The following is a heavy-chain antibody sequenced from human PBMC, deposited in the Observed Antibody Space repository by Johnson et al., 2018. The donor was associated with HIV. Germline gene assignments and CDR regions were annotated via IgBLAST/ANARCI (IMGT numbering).Heavy chain of an antibody. CDR3: ASIDAFDI. Sequence: QMQLVESGGGVVQPGGSLRLSCAASGFTFRSYGMHWVRQAPGKGLEWVAFIRHDGSNKYYADSVKGRFTISRDNSKNTLYLQMNSLRAEDTAVYYCASIDAFDIWGQGTMVTVSS. CDR2: IRHDGSNK. V-gene: IGHV3-30*02. J-gene: IGHJ3*02. CDR1: GFTFRSYG.